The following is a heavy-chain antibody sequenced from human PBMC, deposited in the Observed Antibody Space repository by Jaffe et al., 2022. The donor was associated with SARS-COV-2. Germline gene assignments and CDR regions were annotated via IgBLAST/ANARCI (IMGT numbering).Heavy chain of an antibody. D-gene: IGHD3-16*01. CDR3: ARSGGIRKGYYYYYGMDV. CDR1: GYSFTSYW. Sequence: EVQLVQSGAEVKKPGESLKISCKGSGYSFTSYWIGWVRQMPGKGLEWMGIIYPGDSDTRYSPSFQGQVTISADKSISTAYLQWSSLKASDTAMYYCARSGGIRKGYYYYYGMDVWGQGTTVTVSS. CDR2: IYPGDSDT. J-gene: IGHJ6*02. V-gene: IGHV5-51*01.